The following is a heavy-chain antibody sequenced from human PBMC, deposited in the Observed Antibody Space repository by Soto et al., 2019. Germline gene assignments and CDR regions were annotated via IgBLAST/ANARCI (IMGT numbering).Heavy chain of an antibody. D-gene: IGHD2-21*01. CDR1: GLTFGRYA. CDR2: ISGNGDDT. CDR3: TKGGHSSHFDL. V-gene: IGHV3-23*01. Sequence: EMQLLDSGGSLVQPGGSLRLSCVASGLTFGRYAMTWVRQAPGKGLEWVSTISGNGDDTFYADSVRGRFTVSRENSNNIHSVQMNSLRADETAVYYCTKGGHSSHFDLWGSGTLVTVSS. J-gene: IGHJ2*01.